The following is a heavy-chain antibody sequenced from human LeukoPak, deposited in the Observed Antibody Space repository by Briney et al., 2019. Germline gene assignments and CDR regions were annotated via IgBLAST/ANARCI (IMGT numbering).Heavy chain of an antibody. J-gene: IGHJ4*02. CDR1: GFTFSSYS. V-gene: IGHV3-48*01. CDR2: ISSSSSTI. Sequence: PGGSLRLSCAASGFTFSSYSMNWVRQAPGKGLEWVSYISSSSSTIYYADSVKGRFTISRDNAKNSLYLQMNSLRAEDTAVYYCARVGLLVGATKDYWDQGTLVTVSS. D-gene: IGHD1-26*01. CDR3: ARVGLLVGATKDY.